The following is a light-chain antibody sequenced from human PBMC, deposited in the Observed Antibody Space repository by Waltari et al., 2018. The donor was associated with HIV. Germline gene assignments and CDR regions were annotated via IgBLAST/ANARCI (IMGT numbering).Light chain of an antibody. V-gene: IGLV1-47*01. CDR1: NSNIGRNS. CDR2: RDN. CDR3: AAWDHSLSARV. J-gene: IGLJ3*02. Sequence: QSVLTQPPSASGTPGQRVTISCSGSNSNIGRNSVYWYQQFPGTAPKLRIYRDNQRPSGVPDRFSGSKSGTSASLAISGLRSEDEADYYCAAWDHSLSARVFGGGTKMTVL.